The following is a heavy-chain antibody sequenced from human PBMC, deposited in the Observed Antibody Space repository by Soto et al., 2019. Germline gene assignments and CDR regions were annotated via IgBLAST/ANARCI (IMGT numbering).Heavy chain of an antibody. CDR3: ARLRGYDYYFDY. CDR1: GGSISSYY. CDR2: IYYSGST. D-gene: IGHD5-12*01. Sequence: TSETLRVTWTVAGGSISSYYWSWIRQPPGKGLEWIGYIYYSGSTNYNPSLKSRVTISVDTSKNQFSLKLSSVTAADTAVYYCARLRGYDYYFDYWGQGTLVTVSS. J-gene: IGHJ4*02. V-gene: IGHV4-59*08.